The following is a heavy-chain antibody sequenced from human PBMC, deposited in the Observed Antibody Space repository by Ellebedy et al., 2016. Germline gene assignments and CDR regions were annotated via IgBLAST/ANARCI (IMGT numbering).Heavy chain of an antibody. CDR1: GFTFSSYA. J-gene: IGHJ4*02. D-gene: IGHD5-24*01. CDR2: ISYDGSNK. V-gene: IGHV3-30-3*01. CDR3: ARDQRVGDGLFDY. Sequence: GESLKISXAASGFTFSSYAMHWVRQAPGKGLEWVAVISYDGSNKYYADSVKGRFTISRDNSKNTLYLQMNSLRAEDTAVYYCARDQRVGDGLFDYWGQGTLVTVSS.